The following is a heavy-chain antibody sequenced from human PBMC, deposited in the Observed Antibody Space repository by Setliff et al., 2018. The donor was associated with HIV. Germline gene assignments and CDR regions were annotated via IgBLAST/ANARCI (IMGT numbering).Heavy chain of an antibody. J-gene: IGHJ5*02. CDR1: GVSISSHS. Sequence: SETLSLTCTVSGVSISSHSWSWIRQPAGERLEWIGRIHATGGVNYNPSLKSRVTVSIDTAKTQFSLNLTSVTAADTAVYYCARGAGCLGNDCDAYFGPWGQGILVTVSS. CDR3: ARGAGCLGNDCDAYFGP. D-gene: IGHD2-21*01. V-gene: IGHV4-4*07. CDR2: IHATGGV.